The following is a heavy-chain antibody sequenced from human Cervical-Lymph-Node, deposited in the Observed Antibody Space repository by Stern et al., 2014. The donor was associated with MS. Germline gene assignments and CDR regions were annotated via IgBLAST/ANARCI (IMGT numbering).Heavy chain of an antibody. Sequence: QVQLVQSGPGLVKPSETLSLTCTVSGESIAGYYWNWIRQPPGKGLEWIGYIYYSGYTTYNPSLKSCVTISLDTSKSHFPLKVTSVTAADTAIYYCARQKWDRDTYFEYWGQGSLVTVSS. CDR2: IYYSGYT. CDR3: ARQKWDRDTYFEY. D-gene: IGHD1-26*01. V-gene: IGHV4-59*08. J-gene: IGHJ4*02. CDR1: GESIAGYY.